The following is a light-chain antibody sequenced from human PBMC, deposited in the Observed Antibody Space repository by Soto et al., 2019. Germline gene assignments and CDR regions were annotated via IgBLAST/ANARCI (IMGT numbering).Light chain of an antibody. CDR3: QQYNNWPPLFT. V-gene: IGKV1-39*01. Sequence: DIQMTQSPSSLSASVGDRVTITCRASQTISRHLNWYQQRPGKAPKLLIYAASSLQSGVPSRFSGSGSGTDFTLTISSLQSEDFAVYFCQQYNNWPPLFTFGPGTKVDIK. CDR2: AAS. CDR1: QTISRH. J-gene: IGKJ3*01.